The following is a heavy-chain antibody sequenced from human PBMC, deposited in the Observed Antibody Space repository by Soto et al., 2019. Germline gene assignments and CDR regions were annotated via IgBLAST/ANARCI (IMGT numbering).Heavy chain of an antibody. CDR1: GFTFSSYS. CDR2: ISSSSSYI. V-gene: IGHV3-21*01. D-gene: IGHD6-13*01. Sequence: GGSLRLSCAASGFTFSSYSMNWVRQASGKGMEWVSSISSSSSYIYYADSVKGRFTISRDNTKNSLYLQMNSLRAEDTAIYYCARGRQQPIWGQGTLVTVSS. CDR3: ARGRQQPI. J-gene: IGHJ4*02.